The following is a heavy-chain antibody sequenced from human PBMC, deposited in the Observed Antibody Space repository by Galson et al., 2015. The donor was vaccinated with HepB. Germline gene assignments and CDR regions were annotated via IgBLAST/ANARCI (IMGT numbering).Heavy chain of an antibody. CDR1: GFTFSNYG. CDR3: AEVDEYESGLGY. V-gene: IGHV3-33*06. D-gene: IGHD2-2*01. J-gene: IGHJ4*02. Sequence: SLRLSCAASGFTFSNYGMHWVRQAPGKGLEWVAVVWYDGSKKYYTDSVKGRFTISRDNSKNTLFLQMHGLRAEDTAVYYCAEVDEYESGLGYWGQGTLVTVSS. CDR2: VWYDGSKK.